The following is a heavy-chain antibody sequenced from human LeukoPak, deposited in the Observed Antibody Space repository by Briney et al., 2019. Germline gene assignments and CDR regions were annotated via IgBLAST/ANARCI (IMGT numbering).Heavy chain of an antibody. Sequence: GASVKVSCKASGYTFTGYYMHWVRQAPGQGLEWMGWINPNSGGTNYAQKFQGRVTMTRDTSISTAYMELSRLRSDDTAVYYCARRGYSGYDYYYYYMDVWGKGTTVTVSS. CDR1: GYTFTGYY. CDR2: INPNSGGT. D-gene: IGHD5-12*01. V-gene: IGHV1-2*02. CDR3: ARRGYSGYDYYYYYMDV. J-gene: IGHJ6*03.